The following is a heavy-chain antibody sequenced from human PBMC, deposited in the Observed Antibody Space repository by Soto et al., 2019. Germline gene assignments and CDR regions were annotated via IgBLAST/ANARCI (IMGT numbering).Heavy chain of an antibody. J-gene: IGHJ6*02. D-gene: IGHD1-1*01. V-gene: IGHV1-69*01. CDR3: ARNNLQRGYYYHGMDV. CDR1: GGTFSSYA. Sequence: QVQLVQSGAEVKKPGSSGKVSCKASGGTFSSYAINWVRQAPGHGLEWMGGIIPIFGKPNYAQRFQGRVTITADEYTSTAHMERSSMRSADTAVYYCARNNLQRGYYYHGMDVWGQGTTVTVSS. CDR2: IIPIFGKP.